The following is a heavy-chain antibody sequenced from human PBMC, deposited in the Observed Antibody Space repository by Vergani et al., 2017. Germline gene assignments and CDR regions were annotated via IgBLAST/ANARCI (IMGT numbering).Heavy chain of an antibody. CDR3: ARVEGWWPQEYFQH. V-gene: IGHV1-18*01. D-gene: IGHD2-15*01. Sequence: QVQLVQSGAEVKKPGASVKVSCKASGYTFTSYGISWVRQAPGQGLEWMGGFDPEDGETIYAQKFQGRVTMTEDTSTDTAYMELRSLRSDDTAVYYCARVEGWWPQEYFQHWGQGTLVTVSS. CDR2: FDPEDGET. J-gene: IGHJ1*01. CDR1: GYTFTSYG.